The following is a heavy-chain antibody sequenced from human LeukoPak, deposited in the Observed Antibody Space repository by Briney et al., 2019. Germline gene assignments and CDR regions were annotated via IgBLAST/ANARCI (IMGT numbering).Heavy chain of an antibody. V-gene: IGHV3-74*01. D-gene: IGHD3-10*01. CDR1: GFTFSSYW. CDR3: ARDRSADYYGSGSYSPDAFDI. Sequence: PGGSLRLSCAASGFTFSSYWMHWVRQAPGKGLVWVSRMNSDGRSTSYADSVKGRFTISRDNAKNTLYLQMNSLRAEDTAVYYCARDRSADYYGSGSYSPDAFDIWGQGTMVTVSS. J-gene: IGHJ3*02. CDR2: MNSDGRST.